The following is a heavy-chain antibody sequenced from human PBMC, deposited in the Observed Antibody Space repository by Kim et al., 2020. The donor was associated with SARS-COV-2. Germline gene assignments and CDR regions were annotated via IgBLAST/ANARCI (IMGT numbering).Heavy chain of an antibody. D-gene: IGHD6-19*01. CDR3: ASDSSGWYYFDY. CDR2: INPSGGST. Sequence: ASVKVSCKASGYTFTSYYMHWVRQAPGQGLEWMGIINPSGGSTSYAQKFQGRVTMTRDTSTSTVYMELSSLRSEDTAVYYCASDSSGWYYFDYWGQGTLVTVSS. V-gene: IGHV1-46*01. J-gene: IGHJ4*02. CDR1: GYTFTSYY.